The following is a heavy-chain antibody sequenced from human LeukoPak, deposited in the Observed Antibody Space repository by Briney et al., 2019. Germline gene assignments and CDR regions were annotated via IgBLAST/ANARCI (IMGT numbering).Heavy chain of an antibody. CDR3: TPGDYGNYFYDMDV. CDR1: GFTFSNAW. V-gene: IGHV3-15*01. Sequence: GGSLRLSCAASGFTFSNAWMSWVRQAPGKGLEWVGRIKSKTDGGTTDYAAPVKGRFTISRDDSKNTLYLQMNSLKTEDTAVHHCTPGDYGNYFYDMDVWGQGTTVTVSS. CDR2: IKSKTDGGTT. D-gene: IGHD4-17*01. J-gene: IGHJ6*02.